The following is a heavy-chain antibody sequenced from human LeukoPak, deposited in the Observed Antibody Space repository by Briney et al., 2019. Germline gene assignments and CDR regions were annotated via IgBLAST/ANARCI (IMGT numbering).Heavy chain of an antibody. D-gene: IGHD1/OR15-1a*01. CDR1: GFTFSSYA. J-gene: IGHJ6*03. CDR3: APDRGGEHYYYYYMDV. V-gene: IGHV3-23*01. CDR2: ISGSGDST. Sequence: GGSLRLSCAASGFTFSSYAMSWVRQAPGKGLEWVSGISGSGDSTYYADSVKGRFTISRDNSKNTLYLQMNSLRAEDTAVYYCAPDRGGEHYYYYYMDVWGKGTTVTVSS.